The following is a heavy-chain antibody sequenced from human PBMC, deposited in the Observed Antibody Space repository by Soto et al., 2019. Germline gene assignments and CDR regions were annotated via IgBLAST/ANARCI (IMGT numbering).Heavy chain of an antibody. CDR2: INHTGGA. Sequence: QVQLQQWGAGLVKPSETLSLTCAVSGGSFNGYYWNWIRQPPGRGLEWIGEINHTGGANYNPSLKSRLTISMDTSKNPFYLRRTSVTAADTAVYYCARYPAYCSDGKNCPPGPWGQGNLVTVSS. CDR1: GGSFNGYY. CDR3: ARYPAYCSDGKNCPPGP. D-gene: IGHD2-15*01. J-gene: IGHJ5*02. V-gene: IGHV4-34*02.